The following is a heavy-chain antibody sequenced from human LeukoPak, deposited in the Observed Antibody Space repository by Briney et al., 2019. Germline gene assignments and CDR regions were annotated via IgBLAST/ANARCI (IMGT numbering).Heavy chain of an antibody. V-gene: IGHV3-7*01. CDR1: GFTFSSYW. D-gene: IGHD6-13*01. J-gene: IGHJ6*03. Sequence: PGGSLRLSCAASGFTFSSYWMSWVRQAPGKGLEWVANIKQDGSEKYYVDSVKGRFTISRDNAKNSLYLQMNSLRAEDTAVYYCARDGYSSSWAGRSLGYYYYMDVWGKGTTVTVSS. CDR3: ARDGYSSSWAGRSLGYYYYMDV. CDR2: IKQDGSEK.